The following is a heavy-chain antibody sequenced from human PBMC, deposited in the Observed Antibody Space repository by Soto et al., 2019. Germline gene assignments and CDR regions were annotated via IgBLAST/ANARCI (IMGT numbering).Heavy chain of an antibody. CDR3: ASGVRYFDWLLSG. J-gene: IGHJ4*02. D-gene: IGHD3-9*01. V-gene: IGHV1-8*01. CDR1: GYTFTSYD. Sequence: GASVKVSCKASGYTFTSYDINWVRQATGQGLEWMGWMNPNSGNTGYAQKFQGRATMTRNTSISTAYMELSSLRSEDTAVYYCASGVRYFDWLLSGWGQGTLVTVSS. CDR2: MNPNSGNT.